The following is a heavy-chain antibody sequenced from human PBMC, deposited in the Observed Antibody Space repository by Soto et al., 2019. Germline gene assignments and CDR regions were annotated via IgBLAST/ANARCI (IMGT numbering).Heavy chain of an antibody. V-gene: IGHV2-5*02. J-gene: IGHJ5*01. CDR3: ARRVSSSAWDVGWFDS. CDR2: IYWDNDR. CDR1: GFSLTNSGVG. D-gene: IGHD1-26*01. Sequence: QITLKESGPPLVEPTQTLTLTCSFSGFSLTNSGVGVGWFRQAPGKALECLGIIYWDNDRRYNPSLKTRLTITKDTSKNQVVLSMTYMEPVDTGTYYCARRVSSSAWDVGWFDSWGQGTPVTVS.